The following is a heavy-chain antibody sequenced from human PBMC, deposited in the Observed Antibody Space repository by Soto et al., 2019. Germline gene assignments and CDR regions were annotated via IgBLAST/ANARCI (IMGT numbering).Heavy chain of an antibody. J-gene: IGHJ4*02. V-gene: IGHV3-74*01. CDR1: GFDFTNSW. CDR2: VNSDGSIT. D-gene: IGHD5-18*01. CDR3: TRDQRYSSAV. Sequence: EVQLVEYGGGLVQPGGSLRLSCAASGFDFTNSWMHWVRQAPGKGLVWVSHVNSDGSITTYADSVKGRFTISRDNAKNTVYLQMNSLRVEDTAVYYCTRDQRYSSAVWGQGTLVTVSS.